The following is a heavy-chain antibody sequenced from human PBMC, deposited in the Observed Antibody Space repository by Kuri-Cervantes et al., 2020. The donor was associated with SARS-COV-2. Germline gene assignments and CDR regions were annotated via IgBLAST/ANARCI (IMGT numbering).Heavy chain of an antibody. D-gene: IGHD3-3*01. CDR2: ISSSSSYI. V-gene: IGHV3-21*01. J-gene: IGHJ5*02. Sequence: GESLKISCAASGFTSSSYSMNWVRQAPGKGLEWVSSISSSSSYIYYADSVKGRFTISRDNAKNSLYLQMNSLRAEDTAVYYCAREAQRFTIFGVVIEGPTRENWFDPWGQGTLVTVSS. CDR3: AREAQRFTIFGVVIEGPTRENWFDP. CDR1: GFTSSSYS.